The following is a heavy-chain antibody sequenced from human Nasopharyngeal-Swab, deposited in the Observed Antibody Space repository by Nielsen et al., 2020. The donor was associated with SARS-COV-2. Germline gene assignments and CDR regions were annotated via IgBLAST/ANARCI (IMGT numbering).Heavy chain of an antibody. Sequence: WIRQPPGKGLEWIGEINHSGSTNYNPSLKGRVTISVDTSKNQFSLKLSSVTAADTAVYYCARLDARTIIWGGMGVWGQGTTVTVSS. CDR2: INHSGST. D-gene: IGHD3-16*01. V-gene: IGHV4-34*01. J-gene: IGHJ6*02. CDR3: ARLDARTIIWGGMGV.